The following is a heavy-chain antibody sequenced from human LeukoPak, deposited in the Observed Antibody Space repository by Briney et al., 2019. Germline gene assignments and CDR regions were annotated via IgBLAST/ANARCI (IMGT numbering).Heavy chain of an antibody. Sequence: PGGSLRLSCAVSGFTFSSYWMSWVRQAPGKGLEWVANMKPDGSEKYYVDSVKGRFTISRVSSKNSLYLQMNSLRVEDTAVYYCARDPRQSHLVYTTGDYWGQGTLVTVSS. CDR1: GFTFSSYW. V-gene: IGHV3-7*01. CDR2: MKPDGSEK. J-gene: IGHJ4*02. D-gene: IGHD2-2*02. CDR3: ARDPRQSHLVYTTGDY.